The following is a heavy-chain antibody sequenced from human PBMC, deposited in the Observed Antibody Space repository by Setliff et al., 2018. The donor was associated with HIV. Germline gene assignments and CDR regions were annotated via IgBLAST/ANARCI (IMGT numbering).Heavy chain of an antibody. Sequence: PSETLSLTCTVSGVSSSSGSYYWSWIRQSAGKGLEWIGYISYTGRTNYNPSLKSRVTISVDTSKNQFSLKLSSVTAADTAVFYCARVNFLGGSSTSCPVHYWGQGTLVTVSS. CDR3: ARVNFLGGSSTSCPVHY. CDR1: GVSSSSGSYY. CDR2: ISYTGRT. J-gene: IGHJ4*02. D-gene: IGHD2-2*01. V-gene: IGHV4-61*10.